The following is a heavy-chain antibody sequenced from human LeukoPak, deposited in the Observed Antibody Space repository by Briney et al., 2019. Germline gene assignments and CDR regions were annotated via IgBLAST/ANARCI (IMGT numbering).Heavy chain of an antibody. CDR3: ARGGGYCSSTSCPIGGGMDV. CDR2: ISAYNGNT. D-gene: IGHD2-2*01. V-gene: IGHV1-18*04. Sequence: GASVKVSCKASGYTFTSYGIGWVRQAPGQGLEWMGWISAYNGNTNYAQKLQGRVTMTTDTSTSTAYMELRSLRSDDTAVYYCARGGGYCSSTSCPIGGGMDVWGKGTTVTVSS. CDR1: GYTFTSYG. J-gene: IGHJ6*04.